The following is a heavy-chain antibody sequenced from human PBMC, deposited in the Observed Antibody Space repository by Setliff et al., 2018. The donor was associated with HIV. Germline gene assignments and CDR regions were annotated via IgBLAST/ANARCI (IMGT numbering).Heavy chain of an antibody. J-gene: IGHJ4*02. Sequence: SETLSLTCSVYGGSISRGGRYWGWIRQHPGRGLEWLGYVYYTGESFYKPSLGGRVTILQDTSKNQFSLELRSVTAADTAVYYCASATVGGASPFDSWGPGTLVTVSS. CDR3: ASATVGGASPFDS. CDR1: GGSISRGGRY. V-gene: IGHV4-31*02. CDR2: VYYTGES. D-gene: IGHD4-4*01.